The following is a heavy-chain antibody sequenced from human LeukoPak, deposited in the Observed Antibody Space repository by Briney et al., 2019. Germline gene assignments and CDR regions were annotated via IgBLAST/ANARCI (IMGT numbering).Heavy chain of an antibody. J-gene: IGHJ3*02. CDR1: GYTFTSYG. Sequence: ASVKVSCKASGYTFTSYGISWVRQAPGQGLEWMGWISAYNGNTNYAQKLQGRVTMTTDTSTSTGYMELRSLRSDDTAVYYCARDPITIFGVHTFDIWGQGTMVTVSS. D-gene: IGHD3-3*01. CDR3: ARDPITIFGVHTFDI. CDR2: ISAYNGNT. V-gene: IGHV1-18*01.